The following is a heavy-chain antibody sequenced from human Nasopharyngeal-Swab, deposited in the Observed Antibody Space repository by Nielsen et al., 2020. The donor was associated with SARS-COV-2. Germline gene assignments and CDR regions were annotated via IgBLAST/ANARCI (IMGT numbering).Heavy chain of an antibody. D-gene: IGHD6-6*01. CDR2: ISYDGSNK. CDR3: ARVSSSSTTNWFDP. Sequence: WIRQLPGKGLEWVAVISYDGSNKYYADSVKGRFTISRDNSKNTLYLQMNSLRAEDTAVYYCARVSSSSTTNWFDPWGQGTLVTVSS. V-gene: IGHV3-30*03. J-gene: IGHJ5*02.